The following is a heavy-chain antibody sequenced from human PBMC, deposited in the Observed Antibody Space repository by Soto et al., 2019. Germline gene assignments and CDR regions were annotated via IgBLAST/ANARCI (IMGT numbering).Heavy chain of an antibody. V-gene: IGHV1-18*01. Sequence: QVQLVQSGAEVKKPGASVKVSCKASGYTFTSYGISWVRQAPGQGLEWMGWISAYNGNTNYAQKLQGRVTMTTDTPTSTADMELRSLRSDDTAVYYCARDIGWLFGYYYGMDVWGQGTTVTVSS. CDR1: GYTFTSYG. CDR3: ARDIGWLFGYYYGMDV. CDR2: ISAYNGNT. D-gene: IGHD3-10*02. J-gene: IGHJ6*02.